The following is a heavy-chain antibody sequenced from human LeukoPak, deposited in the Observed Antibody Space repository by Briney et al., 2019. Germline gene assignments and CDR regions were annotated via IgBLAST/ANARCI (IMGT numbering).Heavy chain of an antibody. V-gene: IGHV4-61*02. CDR1: GGSISSGSYY. Sequence: SETLSLTCTVSGGSISSGSYYWSWIRQPAGKGLEWIGRIYTSGSTNYNPSLKSRVTISVDTSKNQFSLKLSSVTAADTAVYYCARGRNFGYYDFWSAPYPAYYMDVWGKGTTVTVSS. CDR2: IYTSGST. CDR3: ARGRNFGYYDFWSAPYPAYYMDV. J-gene: IGHJ6*03. D-gene: IGHD3-3*01.